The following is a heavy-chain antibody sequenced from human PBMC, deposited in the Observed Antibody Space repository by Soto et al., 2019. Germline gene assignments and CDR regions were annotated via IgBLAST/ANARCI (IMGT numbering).Heavy chain of an antibody. CDR2: VFWNDDK. D-gene: IGHD2-21*01. CDR3: ARAYTYDFDH. Sequence: QITLKESGPTLVKPTQTLTLTCTFSGFSFGVSGVGVDWIRQPPGRALEWLGLVFWNDDKRYSPSLESRLTLTKDTSNNQVVLTVTNLDPGDTGTYYCARAYTYDFDHWGQGTLVTVSS. V-gene: IGHV2-5*01. J-gene: IGHJ4*02. CDR1: GFSFGVSGVG.